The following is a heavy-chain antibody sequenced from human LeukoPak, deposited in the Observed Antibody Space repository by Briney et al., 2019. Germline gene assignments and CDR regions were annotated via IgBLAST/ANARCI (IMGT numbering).Heavy chain of an antibody. CDR2: IYHSGST. J-gene: IGHJ4*02. CDR3: ARSGPGFRKYSYRPVYFDY. D-gene: IGHD5-18*01. V-gene: IGHV4-4*02. CDR1: GGSLSSSNW. Sequence: SGTLSLTCAVSGGSLSSSNWWSGVRPPPGKGLEWIGEIYHSGSTNYNPSLKSRVTISVDTSKNQFSLKLSSLTAADTAVYYCARSGPGFRKYSYRPVYFDYWGQGTLVTVSS.